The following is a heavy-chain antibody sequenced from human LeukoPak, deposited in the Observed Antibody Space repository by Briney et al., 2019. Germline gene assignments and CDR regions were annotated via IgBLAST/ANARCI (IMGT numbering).Heavy chain of an antibody. J-gene: IGHJ4*02. V-gene: IGHV1-46*01. CDR2: INPSGGST. CDR3: ARALRFSFAAPQRGIDY. D-gene: IGHD6-6*01. Sequence: ASVKVSCKASGYTFTSYYIHWVRQAPGQGLEWMGIINPSGGSTSYLQMFQGRVTMTKDTSTSTVYMELSSLRSEDTAVYYCARALRFSFAAPQRGIDYWGQGTLVTVSS. CDR1: GYTFTSYY.